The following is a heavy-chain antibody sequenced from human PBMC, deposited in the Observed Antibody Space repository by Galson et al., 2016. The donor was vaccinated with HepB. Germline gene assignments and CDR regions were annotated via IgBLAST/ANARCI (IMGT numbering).Heavy chain of an antibody. CDR2: MNPNSGNT. CDR3: AREPPGPASYNNKFGS. J-gene: IGHJ4*02. CDR1: GYRFTSYD. Sequence: SVKVSCKASGYRFTSYDTNWVRQAPGQGLEWLGWMNPNSGNTGFAPTFQGSVPMTRDKSIRTAYLELHSLTSDDTAIYYCAREPPGPASYNNKFGSWGQGTLVTVSS. D-gene: IGHD3-10*01. V-gene: IGHV1-8*01.